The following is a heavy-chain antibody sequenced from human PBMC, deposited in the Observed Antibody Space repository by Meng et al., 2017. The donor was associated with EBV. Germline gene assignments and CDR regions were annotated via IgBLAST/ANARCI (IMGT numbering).Heavy chain of an antibody. J-gene: IGHJ4*02. V-gene: IGHV1-69*01. D-gene: IGHD3-10*01. CDR2: FLPRLGAP. Sequence: VQLVHAAGAVKKPAAASKVSCKTSGGPFSSYAISWVGQAPGQGLEWLGGFLPRLGAPNYAQKFHGRVKITADESTSTHYMDLSSLRSEDTAIYYCASESGRGYTPDYWGQGTLVTVSS. CDR1: GGPFSSYA. CDR3: ASESGRGYTPDY.